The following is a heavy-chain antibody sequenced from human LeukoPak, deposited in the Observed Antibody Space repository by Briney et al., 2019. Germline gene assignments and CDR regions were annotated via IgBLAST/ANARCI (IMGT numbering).Heavy chain of an antibody. D-gene: IGHD3-22*01. Sequence: SETLSLTCAVYGGSFSGYYWSWIRQPPGKGLEWIGEINHSGSTNYNPSLKSRVTISVDTSKNQFSLKLSSVTAADTAVYYCARGVYYDSSGYAHDAFDIWGQGTMVTVSS. CDR3: ARGVYYDSSGYAHDAFDI. V-gene: IGHV4-34*01. CDR1: GGSFSGYY. J-gene: IGHJ3*02. CDR2: INHSGST.